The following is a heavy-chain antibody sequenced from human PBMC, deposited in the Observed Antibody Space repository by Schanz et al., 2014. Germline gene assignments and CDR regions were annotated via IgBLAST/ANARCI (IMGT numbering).Heavy chain of an antibody. V-gene: IGHV1-46*01. CDR1: GYTFISYF. CDR3: ARADYGGYTSTPLRY. J-gene: IGHJ4*02. D-gene: IGHD4-17*01. Sequence: QVQLVQSGAEVKKPGASVKVSCKASGYTFISYFIHWVRQAPGQGLEWMGIINPTGGSTSYAQRFQGRVTVTRDTSTSTVYMELSSLRSEDTAVYYCARADYGGYTSTPLRYWGQGTLVTVSS. CDR2: INPTGGST.